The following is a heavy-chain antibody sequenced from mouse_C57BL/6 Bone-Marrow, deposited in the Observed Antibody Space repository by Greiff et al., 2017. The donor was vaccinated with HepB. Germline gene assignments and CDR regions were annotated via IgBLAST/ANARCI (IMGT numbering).Heavy chain of an antibody. D-gene: IGHD1-2*01. Sequence: QVQLQQPGAELVMPGASVKLSCKASGYTFTSYRMHWVKQRPGQGLEWIGEIDPSDSYTNYNQKFKGKSTLTVDKSSSTAYMQLSSLTSEDSAVYYCAREEITTAWYFDVWGTGTTVTVSS. CDR3: AREEITTAWYFDV. V-gene: IGHV1-69*01. CDR2: IDPSDSYT. CDR1: GYTFTSYR. J-gene: IGHJ1*03.